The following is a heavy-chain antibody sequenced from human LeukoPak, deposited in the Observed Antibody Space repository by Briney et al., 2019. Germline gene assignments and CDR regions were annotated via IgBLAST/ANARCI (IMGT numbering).Heavy chain of an antibody. CDR1: GYTFTSYY. Sequence: ASVKVSCKASGYTFTSYYMHWVRQAPGQGLEWMGIINPSGGSTSYAQKSQGRVTMTRDTSTSTVYMELSSLRSEDTAVYYCASRVAGTGGLDYWGQGTLVTVSS. CDR2: INPSGGST. D-gene: IGHD6-19*01. CDR3: ASRVAGTGGLDY. J-gene: IGHJ4*02. V-gene: IGHV1-46*01.